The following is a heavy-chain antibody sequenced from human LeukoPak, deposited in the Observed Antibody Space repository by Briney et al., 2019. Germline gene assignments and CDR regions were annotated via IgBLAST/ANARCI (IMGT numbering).Heavy chain of an antibody. D-gene: IGHD1-14*01. CDR2: IAYDGSRA. J-gene: IGHJ4*02. Sequence: GGSLRLSCAGSGFTFGGYGMHWFRQTPGRGLEWVAVIAYDGSRAFYADSVKGRFTISRDNSKNTMSVQMDDLRAEDTAVYYCTRYNNDHFDYWGQGTLVTVSS. V-gene: IGHV3-33*01. CDR3: TRYNNDHFDY. CDR1: GFTFGGYG.